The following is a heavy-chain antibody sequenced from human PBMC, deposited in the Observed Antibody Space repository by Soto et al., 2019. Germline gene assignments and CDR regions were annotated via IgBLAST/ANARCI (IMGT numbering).Heavy chain of an antibody. Sequence: QVQLQESGPGLVKPSQTLSLTCTVSGGSISSGGYYWSWIRQHPGKGLEWIGYIYYSGSTYYNPSFKSRVTNSVDTSKNQFSLKLSSVAAADTAVYYCAREKRGGWELRIDYWGQGTLVTVSS. CDR1: GGSISSGGYY. CDR2: IYYSGST. V-gene: IGHV4-31*03. CDR3: AREKRGGWELRIDY. J-gene: IGHJ4*02. D-gene: IGHD1-26*01.